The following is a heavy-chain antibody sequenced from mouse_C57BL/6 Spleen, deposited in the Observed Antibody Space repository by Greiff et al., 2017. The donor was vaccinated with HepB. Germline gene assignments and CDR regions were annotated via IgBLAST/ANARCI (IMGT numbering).Heavy chain of an antibody. J-gene: IGHJ4*01. D-gene: IGHD1-1*01. Sequence: EVQVVESGGGLVKPGGSLKLSCAASGFTFSDYGMHWVRQAPEKGLEWVAYISSGSSTIYYADTVKGRFTISRDNAKNTLFLQMTSLRSEDTAMYYCARSGYYGSSYDYYAMDYWGQGTSVTVSS. V-gene: IGHV5-17*01. CDR3: ARSGYYGSSYDYYAMDY. CDR1: GFTFSDYG. CDR2: ISSGSSTI.